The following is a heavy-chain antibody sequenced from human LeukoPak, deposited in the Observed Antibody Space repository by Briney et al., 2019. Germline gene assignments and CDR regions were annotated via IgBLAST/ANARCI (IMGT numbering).Heavy chain of an antibody. CDR1: GFTFSSYS. D-gene: IGHD3-22*01. J-gene: IGHJ4*02. Sequence: GGSLRLSCAASGFTFSSYSMNWVRKAPGKGLEWVSSISSSSSYIYYADSVKGRFTISRDNAKNSLYLQMNSLRAEDTAVYYCARETYYYDSSGYGAYYFDYWGQGTLVTVSS. CDR3: ARETYYYDSSGYGAYYFDY. V-gene: IGHV3-21*01. CDR2: ISSSSSYI.